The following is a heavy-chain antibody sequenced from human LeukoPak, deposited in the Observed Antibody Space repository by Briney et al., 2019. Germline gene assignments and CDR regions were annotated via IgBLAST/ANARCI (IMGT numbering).Heavy chain of an antibody. D-gene: IGHD6-6*01. Sequence: SETLSLTCTVSGDSISSASSHWSWIRQPPGKGLEWIGSIYHSGTTYYKPSLKSRITISVDTSKNQFSLKLSSVTAADTAVYHCAREHSSSVTDWGQGTLITVSS. J-gene: IGHJ4*02. CDR3: AREHSSSVTD. CDR2: IYHSGTT. CDR1: GDSISSASSH. V-gene: IGHV4-39*07.